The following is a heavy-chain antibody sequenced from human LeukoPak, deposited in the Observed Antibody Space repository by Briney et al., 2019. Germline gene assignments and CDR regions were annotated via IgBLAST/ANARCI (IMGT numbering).Heavy chain of an antibody. CDR1: GYTFTGYY. V-gene: IGHV1-2*02. D-gene: IGHD3-10*01. CDR2: INPNSGGT. J-gene: IGHJ4*02. CDR3: ARGLITMVRGVSFLVY. Sequence: ASVKVSCKASGYTFTGYYMHWVRQAPGQGLEWMGWINPNSGGTNYAQKFQGRVTMTRDTSISTAYMELSRLRSDDTAVYYCARGLITMVRGVSFLVYWGQGNLVTVSS.